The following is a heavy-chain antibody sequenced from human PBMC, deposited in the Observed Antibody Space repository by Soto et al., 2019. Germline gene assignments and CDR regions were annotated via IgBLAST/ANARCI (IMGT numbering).Heavy chain of an antibody. V-gene: IGHV1-2*04. CDR2: INPNSGDT. CDR3: ATSRISIAVAGETEYYFDY. CDR1: GYIFTGYY. D-gene: IGHD6-19*01. Sequence: ASVKVSCKASGYIFTGYYMHWVRQAPGQGLEWMGWINPNSGDTNYTQKFQGWVTMTRDTSISTAYMELSRLRSDDTAVYYCATSRISIAVAGETEYYFDYWGQGTLVTVSS. J-gene: IGHJ4*02.